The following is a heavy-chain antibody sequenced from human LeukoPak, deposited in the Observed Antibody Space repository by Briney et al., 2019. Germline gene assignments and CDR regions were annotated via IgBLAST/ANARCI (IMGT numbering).Heavy chain of an antibody. Sequence: ASVKVSCKASGYTFTSYDINWVRQATGQELEWMGWMNPNSGNTGYAQKFQGRVTMTRNTSISTAYMELSSLRSEDTAVYYCARVPSSTRYYGMDVWGQGTTVTVSS. V-gene: IGHV1-8*01. CDR3: ARVPSSTRYYGMDV. CDR2: MNPNSGNT. CDR1: GYTFTSYD. J-gene: IGHJ6*02. D-gene: IGHD2-2*01.